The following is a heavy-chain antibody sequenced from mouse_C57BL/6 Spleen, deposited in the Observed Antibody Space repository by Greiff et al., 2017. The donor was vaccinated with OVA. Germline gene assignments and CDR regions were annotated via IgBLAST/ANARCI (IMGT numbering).Heavy chain of an antibody. J-gene: IGHJ2*01. V-gene: IGHV1-19*01. CDR1: GYTFTDYY. D-gene: IGHD1-1*01. Sequence: VQLQQSGPVLVKPGASVKMSCKASGYTFTDYYMNWVKQSHGKSLEWIGVINPYNGGTSYNQKFKGKATLTVDKSSSTAYMELNSLTSEDSAVYYCARSYGSSSFDYWGQGTTLTVSS. CDR2: INPYNGGT. CDR3: ARSYGSSSFDY.